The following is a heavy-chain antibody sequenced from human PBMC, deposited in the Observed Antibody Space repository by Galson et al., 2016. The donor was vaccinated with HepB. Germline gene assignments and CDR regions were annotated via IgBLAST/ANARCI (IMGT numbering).Heavy chain of an antibody. J-gene: IGHJ4*02. CDR2: IYSGGTT. D-gene: IGHD3-10*01. Sequence: SLRLSCAASGVTVGNNYMNWVRQAPGKGLEWVSLIYSGGTTLYADSVRGRFTISRDSSKNTLFLQMNSLRAEDTAVYYCARDPPGGGSWGQGTLVTVSS. CDR1: GVTVGNNY. V-gene: IGHV3-66*01. CDR3: ARDPPGGGS.